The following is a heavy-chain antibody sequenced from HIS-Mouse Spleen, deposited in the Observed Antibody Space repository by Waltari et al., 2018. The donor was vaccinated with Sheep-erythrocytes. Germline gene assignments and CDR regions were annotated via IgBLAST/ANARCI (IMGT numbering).Heavy chain of an antibody. V-gene: IGHV2-70*01. CDR2: IDWDDDK. D-gene: IGHD3-3*01. Sequence: QVTLRESGPALVRPTQTLTLTCSFSGFSLSTSGMCVSWIRQPPVNALEWLALIDWDDDKYYSTSLKTRLTISKDTSKNQVVLTMTNMDPVDTATYYCARTPRDYDFWSGYYFYYYGMDVWGQGTTVTVSS. J-gene: IGHJ6*02. CDR3: ARTPRDYDFWSGYYFYYYGMDV. CDR1: GFSLSTSGMC.